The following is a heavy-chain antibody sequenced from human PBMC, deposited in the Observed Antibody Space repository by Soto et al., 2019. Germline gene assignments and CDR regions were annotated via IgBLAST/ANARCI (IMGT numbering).Heavy chain of an antibody. CDR2: IFFCGST. Sequence: PSETLSLTCTVSGGSVSSNSYSWGWIRQSPGKGLDWFGTIFFCGSTYYNPSLMIRVTFSLDTSKNLFSLRLISLTAADTALYYCARRYGWLYFDYWGQGTLVTVSS. D-gene: IGHD6-19*01. V-gene: IGHV4-39*01. CDR3: ARRYGWLYFDY. CDR1: GGSVSSNSYS. J-gene: IGHJ4*02.